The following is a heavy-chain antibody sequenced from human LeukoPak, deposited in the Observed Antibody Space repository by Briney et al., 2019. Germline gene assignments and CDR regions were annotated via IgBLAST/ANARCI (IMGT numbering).Heavy chain of an antibody. CDR1: GGSISSYY. CDR3: ARRVGVAGINWFDP. J-gene: IGHJ5*02. Sequence: PSETLSLTCTVSGGSISSYYWSWIRHPPGKGLEWIGYIYTSGSTNYNPSLKSRVTISVDTSKNQFSLKLSSVTAADTAVYYCARRVGVAGINWFDPWGQGTLVTVSS. CDR2: IYTSGST. V-gene: IGHV4-4*09. D-gene: IGHD6-19*01.